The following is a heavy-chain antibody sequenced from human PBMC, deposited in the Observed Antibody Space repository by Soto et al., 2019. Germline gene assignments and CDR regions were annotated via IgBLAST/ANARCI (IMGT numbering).Heavy chain of an antibody. CDR1: GDSVSSDSGV. V-gene: IGHV6-1*01. D-gene: IGHD2-21*01. Sequence: SQTLSLTCAISGDSVSSDSGVWIWIRQSPSRGLERLGRTYYRSKWYNDYAVSVKSRITINPDTSKNQFSLQLDSVIPEDTAVYYCEGIASFRGIDVWGQGTPVTVSS. CDR2: TYYRSKWYN. CDR3: EGIASFRGIDV. J-gene: IGHJ6*02.